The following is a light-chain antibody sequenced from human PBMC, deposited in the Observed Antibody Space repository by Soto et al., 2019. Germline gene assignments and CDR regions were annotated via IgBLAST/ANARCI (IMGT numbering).Light chain of an antibody. CDR2: GNN. Sequence: QSVRTQPPSVSGAPGQRVTISCTGSSSSIGAGFDVHWYQQLPGAAPKLLIYGNNYRASGVPDRFSGSKSGTSASLAITGLQAEDEADYYCQSYDSSLTGSKVFGTGTKVTVL. CDR3: QSYDSSLTGSKV. V-gene: IGLV1-40*01. CDR1: SSSIGAGFD. J-gene: IGLJ1*01.